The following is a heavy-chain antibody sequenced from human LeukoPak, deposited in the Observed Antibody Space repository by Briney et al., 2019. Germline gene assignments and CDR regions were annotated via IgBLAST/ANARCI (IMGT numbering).Heavy chain of an antibody. J-gene: IGHJ3*02. CDR3: AGYDFWTGYPVAPFDASDI. CDR2: ISYDGSSE. D-gene: IGHD3-3*01. Sequence: GRSLRLSCAASGFTFSTYAMHWVRQAPGKGLEWVALISYDGSSEYYADSVKGRFTISRDNSKKTLYLPMNSLRPEDTAVYYCAGYDFWTGYPVAPFDASDIWGQGTVVIVSS. V-gene: IGHV3-30-3*01. CDR1: GFTFSTYA.